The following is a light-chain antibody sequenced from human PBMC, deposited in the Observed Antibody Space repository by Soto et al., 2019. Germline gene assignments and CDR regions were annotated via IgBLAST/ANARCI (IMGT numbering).Light chain of an antibody. V-gene: IGKV1-27*01. CDR2: AAS. J-gene: IGKJ1*01. CDR1: QGISNY. CDR3: QKYITAPWT. Sequence: DIQMTQSPSSLSASVGDRVTINCRASQGISNYLAWYQQKPGKVPKLLIYAASTLQSGVPSRFSGSGSGTDFSLTISGLQPEDVATYYCQKYITAPWTFGQGTKVEIK.